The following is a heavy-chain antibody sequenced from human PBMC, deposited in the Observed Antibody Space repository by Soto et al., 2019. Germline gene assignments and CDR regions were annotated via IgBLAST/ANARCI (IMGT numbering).Heavy chain of an antibody. V-gene: IGHV1-18*01. CDR2: ISIEKGDT. Sequence: QVQVVQSGAEVKKPGASVKVACKASGYSFDTFGMSWVRQAPGQGLEWMGWISIEKGDTNSAQKFQDRVTMTTDTSTSTAYMELRSLTSDDTAVYYCARCYCRVSSCFTGWTVDLWGRGTLVTVSS. CDR3: ARCYCRVSSCFTGWTVDL. J-gene: IGHJ2*01. CDR1: GYSFDTFG. D-gene: IGHD2-15*01.